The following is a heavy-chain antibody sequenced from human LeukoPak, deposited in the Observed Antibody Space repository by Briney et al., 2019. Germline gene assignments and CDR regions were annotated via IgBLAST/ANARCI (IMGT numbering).Heavy chain of an antibody. J-gene: IGHJ4*02. CDR1: GGSISSGGYH. CDR3: ARDYGGLTY. V-gene: IGHV4-31*03. D-gene: IGHD6-25*01. CDR2: IYYSGST. Sequence: SETLSLTCTVSGGSISSGGYHWSWIRQHPGKGLEWIGYIYYSGSTYYNPSLKSRVTISVDTSKNQFSLKLSSVTAADTAVYYCARDYGGLTYWGQGTLVTVSS.